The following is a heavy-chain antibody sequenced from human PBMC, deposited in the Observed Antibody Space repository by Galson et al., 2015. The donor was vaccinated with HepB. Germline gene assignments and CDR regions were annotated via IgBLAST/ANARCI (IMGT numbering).Heavy chain of an antibody. CDR3: SSPVDY. CDR2: ITNKANNYAT. CDR1: GFTFSGST. V-gene: IGHV3-73*01. J-gene: IGHJ4*02. Sequence: SLRLSCAASGFTFSGSTMHWVRQASGRGPEWVGRITNKANNYATTYAASVKGRFTISRDDSKNTAYLQMNSLKTEDTAVYYCSSPVDYWGQGTLVTVSS.